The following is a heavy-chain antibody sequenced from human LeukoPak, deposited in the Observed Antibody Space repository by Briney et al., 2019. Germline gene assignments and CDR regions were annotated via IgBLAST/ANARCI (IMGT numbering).Heavy chain of an antibody. CDR1: GFTFSSYG. V-gene: IGHV3-30*02. CDR3: AKDAVAACSNGVCYTFYYYHMDV. Sequence: GGSLRLSCAASGFTFSSYGMHWVRQAPGKGLEWVAFIGYDGSNTFYADSVKGRFTISRDNSKNTLYLQMNSLRAEDTSVYYCAKDAVAACSNGVCYTFYYYHMDVWGKGTTVTVSS. D-gene: IGHD2-8*01. J-gene: IGHJ6*03. CDR2: IGYDGSNT.